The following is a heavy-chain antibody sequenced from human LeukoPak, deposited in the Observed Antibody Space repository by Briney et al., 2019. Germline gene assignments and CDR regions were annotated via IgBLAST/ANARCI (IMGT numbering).Heavy chain of an antibody. CDR2: INPNSGGT. D-gene: IGHD3-22*01. J-gene: IGHJ4*02. Sequence: ASVKVSCKASGYTFTGYYMHWVRQAPGQGLEWMGWINPNSGGTNYAQKFQGRVTMTRDTSISTAYMELSRLRSDDTAVYYCARGGVYYYDSSGYSGFDYWGQGTLVTVSS. V-gene: IGHV1-2*02. CDR1: GYTFTGYY. CDR3: ARGGVYYYDSSGYSGFDY.